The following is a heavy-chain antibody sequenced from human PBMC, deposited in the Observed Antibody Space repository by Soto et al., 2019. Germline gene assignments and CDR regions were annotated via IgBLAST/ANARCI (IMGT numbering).Heavy chain of an antibody. D-gene: IGHD5-18*01. V-gene: IGHV4-30-4*01. Sequence: QVQLQESGPGLVKPSQTLSLTCTVSGGSISSGAYYWIWIRQPPGKGLEWIGDIYYSGSTYYNPSLKSRVSIPVDTSKNQFSLKLSSVTAADTAVYYCARASPVVTDVWGQGTTVTVSS. J-gene: IGHJ6*02. CDR3: ARASPVVTDV. CDR2: IYYSGST. CDR1: GGSISSGAYY.